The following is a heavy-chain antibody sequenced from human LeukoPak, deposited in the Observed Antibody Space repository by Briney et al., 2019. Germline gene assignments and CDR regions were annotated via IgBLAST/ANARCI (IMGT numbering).Heavy chain of an antibody. Sequence: SETLSLTCTVSGGSISSGDYYWSWIRQPPGKGVEWFGYIYYSGSTYYNPSLKSRVTISVDTSKNQFSLKLSSVTAADTAVYYCARASGGAAAGLDYWGQGTLVTVSS. J-gene: IGHJ4*02. CDR3: ARASGGAAAGLDY. V-gene: IGHV4-30-4*01. D-gene: IGHD6-13*01. CDR1: GGSISSGDYY. CDR2: IYYSGST.